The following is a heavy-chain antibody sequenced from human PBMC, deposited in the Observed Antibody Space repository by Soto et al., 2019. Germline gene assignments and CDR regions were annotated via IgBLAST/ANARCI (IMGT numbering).Heavy chain of an antibody. CDR3: ARAVVVTFTRFYDMDV. CDR1: GGTFSSYS. J-gene: IGHJ6*02. D-gene: IGHD2-15*01. Sequence: QVQLVQSGAEVKTPGSSVKVSCKASGGTFSSYSINWVRQAPGQGLEWMGRLIPMFGTTDYPQRFQGRVTFTADASNSTTSMEVTNLTSEDTAVYYCARAVVVTFTRFYDMDVWGQGTTVTVSS. CDR2: LIPMFGTT. V-gene: IGHV1-69*18.